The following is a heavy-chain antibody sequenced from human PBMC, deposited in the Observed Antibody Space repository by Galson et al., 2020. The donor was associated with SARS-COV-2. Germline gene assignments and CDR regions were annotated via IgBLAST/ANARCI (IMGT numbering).Heavy chain of an antibody. CDR1: GFTFSNYA. J-gene: IGHJ6*02. CDR2: MSYDGGSN. V-gene: IGHV3-30*04. D-gene: IGHD3-3*01. CDR3: ARDGTIFGIVVTPGWMDV. Sequence: LSLTCAASGFTFSNYAIHWVRQAPGKGLEWVAVMSYDGGSNYYADAVKGRLTVSRDNSKNMVYLQMNSLRAEDTAVYFCARDGTIFGIVVTPGWMDVWGQGTTVTVSS.